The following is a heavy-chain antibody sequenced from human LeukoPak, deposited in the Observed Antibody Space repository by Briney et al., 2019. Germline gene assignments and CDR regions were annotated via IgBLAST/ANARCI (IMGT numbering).Heavy chain of an antibody. CDR1: GFGLSVLS. J-gene: IGHJ4*02. D-gene: IGHD3-10*01. CDR2: IRPETGEP. CDR3: TADSGRSYFYFNF. Sequence: ASVKVSCKISGFGLSVLSIHWMRQAPGKGLEWVGVIRPETGEPIYAQKFQGRVTVTEDTVTNTGYMELRSLTSDDTAVYFCTADSGRSYFYFNFWGQGTLVTVSS. V-gene: IGHV1-24*01.